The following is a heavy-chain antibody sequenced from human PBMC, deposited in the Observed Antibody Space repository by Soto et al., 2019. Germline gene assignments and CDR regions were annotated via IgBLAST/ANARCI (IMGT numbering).Heavy chain of an antibody. CDR1: GGSISSGDYY. D-gene: IGHD2-15*01. V-gene: IGHV4-30-4*01. CDR2: IYYSGST. Sequence: VQLQESGPGLVKPSQTLSLTCAVSGGSISSGDYYWSWIRQPPGKGLEWIGYIYYSGSTDYNPSLKSRVTLSVDTSKNRFSLRLSSVTAADPAVYYCARDRSVGYCSGGSCYRNWFDPWGQGTLVTVSS. J-gene: IGHJ5*02. CDR3: ARDRSVGYCSGGSCYRNWFDP.